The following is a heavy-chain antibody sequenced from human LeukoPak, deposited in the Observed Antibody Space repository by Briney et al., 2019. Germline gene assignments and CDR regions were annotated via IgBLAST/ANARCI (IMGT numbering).Heavy chain of an antibody. CDR2: IYSGGGT. D-gene: IGHD3-10*01. CDR1: GFTVSTNY. CDR3: ERGFRSVSKWVYFDY. V-gene: IGHV3-66*01. J-gene: IGHJ4*02. Sequence: RGSLRLSCAASGFTVSTNYMSWVRQAPGKGLEWVSLIYSGGGTYYADSVKGRFTISRDNYRNTLYLKMNSVRVDDTDVYYCERGFRSVSKWVYFDYWGQGALVTVS.